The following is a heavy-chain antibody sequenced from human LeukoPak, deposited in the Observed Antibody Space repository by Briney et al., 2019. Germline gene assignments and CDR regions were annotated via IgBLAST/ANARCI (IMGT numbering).Heavy chain of an antibody. Sequence: APLKVSCKASGYTLTSYGISWVRQTPGQGLEWMGWISAYNGNTKYAQKLQGRVTMTTDTSTSTAYMELRSLRSDDTAVYYCARDSASVLRFLEWLSYYYYGMDVWGQGTTVTVSS. J-gene: IGHJ6*02. CDR1: GYTLTSYG. CDR3: ARDSASVLRFLEWLSYYYYGMDV. V-gene: IGHV1-18*01. CDR2: ISAYNGNT. D-gene: IGHD3-3*01.